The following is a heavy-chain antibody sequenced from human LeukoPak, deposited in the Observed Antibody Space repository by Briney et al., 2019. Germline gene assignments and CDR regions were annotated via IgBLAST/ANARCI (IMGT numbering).Heavy chain of an antibody. CDR2: DCYGGNA. V-gene: IGHV4-39*01. J-gene: IGHJ6*03. D-gene: IGHD2-15*01. CDR1: GGTFSGSSYH. Sequence: SETLSLTCTVSGGTFSGSSYHWGWIRPPPGKGLVWIGSDCYGGNAYYNSSLKSRVTMSVDTSKNQLSQKMSSVTAAATADYYCARHEVVVAGKDYYMDVWGKGTTVTVSS. CDR3: ARHEVVVAGKDYYMDV.